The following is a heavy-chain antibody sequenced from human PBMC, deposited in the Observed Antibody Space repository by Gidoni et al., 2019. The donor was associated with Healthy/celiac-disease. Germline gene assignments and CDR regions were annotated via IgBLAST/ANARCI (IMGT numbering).Heavy chain of an antibody. J-gene: IGHJ3*02. CDR1: GFTLSSYA. Sequence: QVQLVESGGGVVQPGRSLRLSCAASGFTLSSYAMHWARQAPGKGLEWVSVISYDGSNKYSADSVKGRFTISRDNSKNTLYLQMNSLRAEDTAVYYCAREGSGRADAFDIWGQGTMVTVSS. CDR2: ISYDGSNK. V-gene: IGHV3-30-3*01. D-gene: IGHD6-19*01. CDR3: AREGSGRADAFDI.